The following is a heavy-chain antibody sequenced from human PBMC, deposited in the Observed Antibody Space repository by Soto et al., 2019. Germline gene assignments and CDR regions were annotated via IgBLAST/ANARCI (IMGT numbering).Heavy chain of an antibody. CDR2: VYLSRHT. CDR1: GYSVTSGSY. CDR3: ARARIVVPGTFVDF. D-gene: IGHD1-7*01. V-gene: IGHV4-38-2*02. Sequence: SETLSLTCTVSGYSVTSGSYWGWLRQPPEKGLEWIGSVYLSRHTYHNPSLMSRVTISIDTSKNQFSLKLTSVTAADTAVYYCARARIVVPGTFVDFWGLGTLVTVSS. J-gene: IGHJ4*02.